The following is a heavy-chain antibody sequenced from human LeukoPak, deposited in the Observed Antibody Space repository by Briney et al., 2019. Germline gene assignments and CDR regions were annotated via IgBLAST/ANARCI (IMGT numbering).Heavy chain of an antibody. CDR1: GFTFSDYY. J-gene: IGHJ4*02. CDR2: ISSSSSYT. Sequence: PGGSLRLSCAASGFTFSDYYMSWIRQDPGKGLEWVSYISSSSSYTNYADSVKGRFTISRDNAKNSLYLQMNSLRAEDTAVYYCARSPRIAAAGSYFDYWGQGTLVTVSS. V-gene: IGHV3-11*06. D-gene: IGHD6-13*01. CDR3: ARSPRIAAAGSYFDY.